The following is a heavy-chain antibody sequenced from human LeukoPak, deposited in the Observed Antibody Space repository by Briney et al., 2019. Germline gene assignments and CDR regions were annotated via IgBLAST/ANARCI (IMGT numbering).Heavy chain of an antibody. CDR3: ARRRPEDIVVVVPGWFDP. D-gene: IGHD2-15*01. CDR1: GFTFSSYS. V-gene: IGHV3-21*01. J-gene: IGHJ5*02. CDR2: ISSSSSYI. Sequence: PGGSLRLSCAASGFTFSSYSMNWVRQAPGKGLEWVSSISSSSSYIYYADSVKGRFTISRDNAKNSLYLQMNSLRAEDTAVYYCARRRPEDIVVVVPGWFDPWGQGTLVTVSS.